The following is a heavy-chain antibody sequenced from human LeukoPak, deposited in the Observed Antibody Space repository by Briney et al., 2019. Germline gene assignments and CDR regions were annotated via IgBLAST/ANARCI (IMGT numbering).Heavy chain of an antibody. D-gene: IGHD6-6*01. CDR3: TTGTYSSSYY. J-gene: IGHJ4*02. Sequence: GGSLRVSCAASGFSVSSSYMSWVRQAPGKGLEWVGRIKSKTDGGTTDYAAPVKGRFTISRDDSKNTLYLQMNTLKTEDTAVYYCTTGTYSSSYYWGQGTLVTVSS. CDR2: IKSKTDGGTT. V-gene: IGHV3-15*01. CDR1: GFSVSSSY.